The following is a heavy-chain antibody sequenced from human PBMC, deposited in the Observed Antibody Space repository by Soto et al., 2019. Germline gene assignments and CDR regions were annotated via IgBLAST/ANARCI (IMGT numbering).Heavy chain of an antibody. CDR2: LYYTGST. Sequence: SETLSLTCNVSGGSISDFYWSWIRQSPGKRLEWIGYLYYTGSTNYNPALKSRVTISLDTSKNQFSLQVRSVTAADTAVYYCARGGGYDFRSSQAPPIDVWGQGTTVTVSS. CDR1: GGSISDFY. J-gene: IGHJ6*02. V-gene: IGHV4-59*01. D-gene: IGHD3-3*01. CDR3: ARGGGYDFRSSQAPPIDV.